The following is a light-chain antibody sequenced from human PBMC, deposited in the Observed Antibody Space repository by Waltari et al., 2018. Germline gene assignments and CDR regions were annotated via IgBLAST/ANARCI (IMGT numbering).Light chain of an antibody. Sequence: DIQMTQSPSSLSASVGDRVTITCQASQDIRKNLNWFQQKPGKAPQVLIFDASTSQAAVQSRFSGSGSGTDFAFTISSLQPEDIGTYFCQQYANLPLTFGGGTRVEIK. CDR3: QQYANLPLT. CDR2: DAS. CDR1: QDIRKN. J-gene: IGKJ4*01. V-gene: IGKV1-33*01.